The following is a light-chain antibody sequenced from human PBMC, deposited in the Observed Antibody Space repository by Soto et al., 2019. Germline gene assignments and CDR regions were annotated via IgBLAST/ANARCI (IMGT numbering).Light chain of an antibody. CDR1: QSVSSSY. V-gene: IGKV3-20*01. CDR2: SAS. CDR3: QPYGTSPYT. J-gene: IGKJ2*01. Sequence: EIVLTQSPGTLSLSPGERATLSCRASQSVSSSYLAWYQQKPGQAPRLLIYSASSRATGIQDRFSGSGSGTDFTITISRLALEDFAVYYCQPYGTSPYTFGQGTKLDIK.